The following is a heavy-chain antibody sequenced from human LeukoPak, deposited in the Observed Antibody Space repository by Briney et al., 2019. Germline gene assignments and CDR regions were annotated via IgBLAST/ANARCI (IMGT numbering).Heavy chain of an antibody. CDR3: ARGRTGTSFDY. V-gene: IGHV4-59*12. D-gene: IGHD1-1*01. CDR1: GGSISSYY. Sequence: SETLSLTCTVSGGSISSYYWSWIRQPPGKGLEWIGSIYYSGSTYYNPSLKSRVTISVDTSKNQFSLKLSSVTAADTAVYYCARGRTGTSFDYWGQGTLVTVSS. CDR2: IYYSGST. J-gene: IGHJ4*02.